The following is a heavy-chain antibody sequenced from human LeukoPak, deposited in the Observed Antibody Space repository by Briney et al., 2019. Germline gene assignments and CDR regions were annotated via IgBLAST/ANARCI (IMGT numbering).Heavy chain of an antibody. Sequence: PGGSLRLSCAASGVTVSNAWMSWVRQAPGKGLEWVGRISAGGTTDYAASVKGRFSISRDESKNTLYLQMSSLKTEDTAVYYCTTAATRNWLPYFEYWGLGTLVTVSS. CDR2: ISAGGTT. V-gene: IGHV3-15*01. CDR3: TTAATRNWLPYFEY. CDR1: GVTVSNAW. D-gene: IGHD5-12*01. J-gene: IGHJ4*02.